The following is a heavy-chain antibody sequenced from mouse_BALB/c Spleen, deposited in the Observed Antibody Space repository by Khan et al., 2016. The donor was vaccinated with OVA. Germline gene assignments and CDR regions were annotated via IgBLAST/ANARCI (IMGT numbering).Heavy chain of an antibody. J-gene: IGHJ3*01. V-gene: IGHV5-9-3*01. D-gene: IGHD1-1*01. Sequence: EVELVESGGDLVKPGGSLKLSCSASGFTFRTFAMSWVRQTPEKSLEWVATISSGGDYIYYPDSVKGRFTISRDNAKNILYLQMGSLRSGDTAMYYCARHNYGPFAYWGQGTLVTVSA. CDR2: ISSGGDYI. CDR1: GFTFRTFA. CDR3: ARHNYGPFAY.